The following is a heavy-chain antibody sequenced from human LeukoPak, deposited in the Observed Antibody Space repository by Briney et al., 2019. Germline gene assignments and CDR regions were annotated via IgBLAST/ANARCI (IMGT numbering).Heavy chain of an antibody. CDR3: ARQGNSSSWYGDAFDI. CDR2: INHSGST. D-gene: IGHD6-13*01. J-gene: IGHJ3*02. Sequence: PSETLSLTCAVYGGSFSGYYWSWIRQPPGKGLEWIGEINHSGSTNYNPSLKSRVTISVDTSKNQFSLKPSSVTAADTAVYYCARQGNSSSWYGDAFDIWGQGTMVTVSS. CDR1: GGSFSGYY. V-gene: IGHV4-34*01.